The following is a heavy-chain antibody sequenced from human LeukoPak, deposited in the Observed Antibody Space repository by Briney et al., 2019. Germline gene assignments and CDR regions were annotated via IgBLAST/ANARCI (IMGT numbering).Heavy chain of an antibody. Sequence: GASVKVSCKVSGYTLTELSMHWVRQAPGKGLEWMGGFDPEDGETIYAQKFQGRVTITRNTSISTAYMELSSLRSEDTAVYYCARGEHDILTGLLRIYYYYYMDVWGKGTTVTVSS. D-gene: IGHD3-9*01. CDR2: FDPEDGET. J-gene: IGHJ6*03. CDR1: GYTLTELS. CDR3: ARGEHDILTGLLRIYYYYYMDV. V-gene: IGHV1-24*01.